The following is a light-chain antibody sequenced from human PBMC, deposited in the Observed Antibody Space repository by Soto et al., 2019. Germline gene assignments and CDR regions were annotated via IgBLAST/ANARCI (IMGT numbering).Light chain of an antibody. CDR3: QQYGSSPVRVT. CDR1: QSVSSSY. Sequence: EIVLTQSPGTLSLSPGERATLSCRASQSVSSSYLAWYQQKPGQAPRLLIYGASSRATGIPDRSSGSGSGTDFTLTISRLESEDFAVYYCQQYGSSPVRVTFGPGTKVANK. V-gene: IGKV3-20*01. J-gene: IGKJ3*01. CDR2: GAS.